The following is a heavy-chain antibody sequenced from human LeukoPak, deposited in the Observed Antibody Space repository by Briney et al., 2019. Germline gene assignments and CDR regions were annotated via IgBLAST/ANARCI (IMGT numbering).Heavy chain of an antibody. J-gene: IGHJ4*02. V-gene: IGHV3-21*01. D-gene: IGHD2-2*01. Sequence: GGSLRLSCAASGFTFSSYSMNWVRQAPGKGLEWVSSISSSSSHIYYADSVKGRFTISRDNAKNSLYLQMNSLRAEDTAVYYCARDEGLYQDDYFDYWGQGTLVTVSS. CDR3: ARDEGLYQDDYFDY. CDR1: GFTFSSYS. CDR2: ISSSSSHI.